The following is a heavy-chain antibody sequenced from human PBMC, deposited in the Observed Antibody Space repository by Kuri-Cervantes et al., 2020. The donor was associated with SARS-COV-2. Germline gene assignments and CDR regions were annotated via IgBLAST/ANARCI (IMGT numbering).Heavy chain of an antibody. J-gene: IGHJ3*02. CDR3: ARSPLSEHYYDSSGYHDAFDI. Sequence: ASVKVSCKASSYSFTDNFLHWVRQAPGQGLEWMGWINHRSGATKYVERFQGRVTMTRDTSISTAYMELSRLRSDDMAVYYCARSPLSEHYYDSSGYHDAFDIWGQGTMVTVSS. CDR1: SYSFTDNF. V-gene: IGHV1-2*02. CDR2: INHRSGAT. D-gene: IGHD3-22*01.